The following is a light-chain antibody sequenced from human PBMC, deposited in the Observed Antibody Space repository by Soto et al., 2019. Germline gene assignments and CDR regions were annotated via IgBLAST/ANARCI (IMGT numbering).Light chain of an antibody. V-gene: IGKV1-13*02. CDR1: QGISSA. CDR2: DAS. CDR3: QQFNSYPRT. J-gene: IGKJ5*01. Sequence: AIQLTQSPYSLSASVGAIVTITCRASQGISSALAWYQQKPGKAPKLMIYDASSLESGVPSRFSGRGSGTDFTLTISSLKPEDFATYYCQQFNSYPRTSGQGTRLEIK.